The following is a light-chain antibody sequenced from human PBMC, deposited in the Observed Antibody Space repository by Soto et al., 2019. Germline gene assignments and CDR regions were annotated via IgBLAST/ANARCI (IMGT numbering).Light chain of an antibody. V-gene: IGKV3-11*01. J-gene: IGKJ1*01. Sequence: IVLTQSPATLSLSPWERATLSCRASQSVSSYLAWYQQKPGQAPRLLIYDASNRATGIPARFSGSGSGTDFTLTISSLEPEDFAVYYCQQYASSPGTFGQGTKVDIK. CDR2: DAS. CDR1: QSVSSY. CDR3: QQYASSPGT.